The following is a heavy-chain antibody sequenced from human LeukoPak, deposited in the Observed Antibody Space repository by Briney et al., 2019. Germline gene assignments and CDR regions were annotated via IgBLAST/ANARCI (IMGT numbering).Heavy chain of an antibody. V-gene: IGHV4-30-4*01. J-gene: IGHJ4*02. CDR3: AREAGRYGSGSPFDY. Sequence: SETLSLTCTVSGGSISSGDYYWSWIRQPPGKGLEWIGYIYYSGSTYYNPSLKSRVTISVDTSKNQFSLKLSSVTAADTAVYYCAREAGRYGSGSPFDYWGQGTLVTVSS. CDR1: GGSISSGDYY. CDR2: IYYSGST. D-gene: IGHD3-10*01.